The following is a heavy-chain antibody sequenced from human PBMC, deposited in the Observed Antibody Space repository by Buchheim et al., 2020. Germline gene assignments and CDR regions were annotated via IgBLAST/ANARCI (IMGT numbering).Heavy chain of an antibody. CDR2: ISSDGGNK. CDR3: ARGTGDLTY. J-gene: IGHJ4*02. D-gene: IGHD7-27*01. V-gene: IGHV3-30*04. Sequence: QVQLVESGGGVVQPGRSLRLSCAASGFIFKNYAMHWVRPAPGKGLELVAFISSDGGNKYYADSVKGRFTISRDNSENTLFVQRSRLRPEKTGVYYCARGTGDLTYGGKGTL. CDR1: GFIFKNYA.